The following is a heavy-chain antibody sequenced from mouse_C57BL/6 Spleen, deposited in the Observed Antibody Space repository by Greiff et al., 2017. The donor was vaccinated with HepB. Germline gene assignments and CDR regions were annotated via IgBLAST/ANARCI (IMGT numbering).Heavy chain of an antibody. D-gene: IGHD2-5*01. Sequence: EVKLVESGGDLVKPGGSLKLSCAASGFTFSSYGMSWVRQTPDKRLEWVATISSGGSYTYYPDSVKGRFTISRDNAKNTLYLQMSILKSEDTAMYYCARHVYSKGGYYAMDYWGQGTSVTVSS. CDR3: ARHVYSKGGYYAMDY. V-gene: IGHV5-6*01. CDR2: ISSGGSYT. CDR1: GFTFSSYG. J-gene: IGHJ4*01.